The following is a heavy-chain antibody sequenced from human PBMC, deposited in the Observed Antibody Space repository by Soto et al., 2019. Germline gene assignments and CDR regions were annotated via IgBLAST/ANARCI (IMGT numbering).Heavy chain of an antibody. J-gene: IGHJ6*02. D-gene: IGHD2-21*02. CDR1: GSSISGFS. V-gene: IGHV4-59*12. CDR3: AREGALLFGGNSDYYSTMDV. CDR2: ISYIGST. Sequence: SETLSLTCTVSGSSISGFSWSWVRQPPGKALEWIGHISYIGSTNYNPSLKSRVTISVDTSKNQFSLKLSSVTAADTAFYYCAREGALLFGGNSDYYSTMDVWGQGTTVT.